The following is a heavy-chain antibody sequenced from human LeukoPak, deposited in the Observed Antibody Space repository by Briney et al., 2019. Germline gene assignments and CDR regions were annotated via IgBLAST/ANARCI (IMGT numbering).Heavy chain of an antibody. CDR1: GYTFTSYY. J-gene: IGHJ1*01. V-gene: IGHV1-46*01. CDR3: ARDLSYYYDSSGYSAEYFQH. Sequence: ASVKVSCKASGYTFTSYYMHWVRQAPGQGLEWMGIINPSGGSTSYAQKFQGRVTMTRDTSTSTVYMELSSLRSDDTAVYYCARDLSYYYDSSGYSAEYFQHWGQGTLVTVSS. D-gene: IGHD3-22*01. CDR2: INPSGGST.